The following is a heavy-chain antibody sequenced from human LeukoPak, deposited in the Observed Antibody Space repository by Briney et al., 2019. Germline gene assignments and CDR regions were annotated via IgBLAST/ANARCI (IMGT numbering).Heavy chain of an antibody. Sequence: ASVKVSCKASGYTFTGYYMHWVRQAPGQGLEWMGRINPNSGGTNYAQKFQGRVTMTRDTSICTAYMELSRLRSDDTAVYYCAREPGGDYDNWFDPWDQGTLVTVSS. V-gene: IGHV1-2*06. J-gene: IGHJ5*02. CDR2: INPNSGGT. CDR1: GYTFTGYY. D-gene: IGHD4-17*01. CDR3: AREPGGDYDNWFDP.